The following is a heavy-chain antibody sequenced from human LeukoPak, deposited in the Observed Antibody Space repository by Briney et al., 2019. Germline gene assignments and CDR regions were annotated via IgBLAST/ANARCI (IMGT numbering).Heavy chain of an antibody. CDR1: GYTFTSYY. Sequence: ASVKVSCKASGYTFTSYYMHWVRQAPGQGLEWMGIINPSGGSTSYAQKFQGRVTVTRDTSTSTVYMELSSLRSEDTAVYYCARDRRYCSSTSCYSDAFDIRGQGTMVTVSS. CDR2: INPSGGST. J-gene: IGHJ3*02. V-gene: IGHV1-46*01. CDR3: ARDRRYCSSTSCYSDAFDI. D-gene: IGHD2-2*01.